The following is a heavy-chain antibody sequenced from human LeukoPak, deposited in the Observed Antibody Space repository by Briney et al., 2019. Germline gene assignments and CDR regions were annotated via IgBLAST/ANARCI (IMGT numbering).Heavy chain of an antibody. D-gene: IGHD3-16*01. J-gene: IGHJ5*02. CDR1: GYSFSTYW. Sequence: GESLKISCKGSGYSFSTYWIGWVRQMPGKGLEWMGIIYPGDSDTRYSPSFQGQVTISADKSISTAYLQWSSLKASDTAMYYCAIFDFLFGEIDNWFDPWGQGTQVTVSS. V-gene: IGHV5-51*01. CDR3: AIFDFLFGEIDNWFDP. CDR2: IYPGDSDT.